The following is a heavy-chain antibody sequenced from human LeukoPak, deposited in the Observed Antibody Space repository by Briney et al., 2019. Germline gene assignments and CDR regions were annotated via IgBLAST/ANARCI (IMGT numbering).Heavy chain of an antibody. Sequence: GESLKISCKGSGYIFTSYWIGWVRQMPGKGLEWMGIIYPGDSDTRYSPSFQGQVTISADKSISTAYLQWSRLKASDTAMYYCARPRDFWTEDYWGQGTLVTVSS. CDR3: ARPRDFWTEDY. J-gene: IGHJ4*02. CDR1: GYIFTSYW. D-gene: IGHD3/OR15-3a*01. V-gene: IGHV5-51*01. CDR2: IYPGDSDT.